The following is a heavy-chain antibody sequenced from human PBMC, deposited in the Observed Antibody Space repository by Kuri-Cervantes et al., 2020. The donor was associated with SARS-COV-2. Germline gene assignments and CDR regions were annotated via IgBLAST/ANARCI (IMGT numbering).Heavy chain of an antibody. V-gene: IGHV1-18*01. D-gene: IGHD3-3*01. Sequence: ASVKVSCKASGYTFANYGLSWVRQAPGRGLEWVASINTYNGNTNYAPILQGRVTMTTDTSTSTAYMELRSLRSDDTAVYYCARASSYTITIFGVAPFDPWGQGTLVTVSS. CDR1: GYTFANYG. CDR3: ARASSYTITIFGVAPFDP. J-gene: IGHJ5*02. CDR2: INTYNGNT.